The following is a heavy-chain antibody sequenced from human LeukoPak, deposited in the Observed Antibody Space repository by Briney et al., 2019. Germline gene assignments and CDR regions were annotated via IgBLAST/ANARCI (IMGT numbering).Heavy chain of an antibody. CDR2: ISGSGGST. Sequence: PGGSLRLSCAASGFTFSSYAMSWVRQAPGKGLEWVSAISGSGGSTYYADSVKGRFTISRDNSKNTLYLQMNGLRAEDTAVYYCAKGEYYYDSSGYYYGFDYWGQGTLVTVSS. D-gene: IGHD3-22*01. V-gene: IGHV3-23*01. CDR1: GFTFSSYA. J-gene: IGHJ4*02. CDR3: AKGEYYYDSSGYYYGFDY.